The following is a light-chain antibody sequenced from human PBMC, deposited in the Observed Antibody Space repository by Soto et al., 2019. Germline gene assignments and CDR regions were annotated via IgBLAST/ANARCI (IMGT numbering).Light chain of an antibody. CDR3: SSNTGSTNYV. CDR1: SSDVGIYNY. Sequence: QSVLTQPASVSGSPGQSITISCTGTSSDVGIYNYVSWYQQHPGKAPKLMIYQVTNRPSGVSNRFSGSKSGNTASLTISGLQAEDEADYYCSSNTGSTNYVFGTGTKV. J-gene: IGLJ1*01. CDR2: QVT. V-gene: IGLV2-14*01.